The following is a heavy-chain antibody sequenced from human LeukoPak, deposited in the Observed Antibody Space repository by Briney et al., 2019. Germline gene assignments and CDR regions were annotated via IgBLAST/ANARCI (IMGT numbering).Heavy chain of an antibody. V-gene: IGHV4-39*07. CDR1: GGSISSSSYY. Sequence: PSETLSLTCTVSGGSISSSSYYWGWIRQPPGKGLEWIGSIYYSGSTYYNPSLKSRVTISVDTSKNQFSLKLSSVTAADTAVYYCARDSDSSGTDYWGQGTLVTVSS. CDR3: ARDSDSSGTDY. CDR2: IYYSGST. D-gene: IGHD3-22*01. J-gene: IGHJ4*02.